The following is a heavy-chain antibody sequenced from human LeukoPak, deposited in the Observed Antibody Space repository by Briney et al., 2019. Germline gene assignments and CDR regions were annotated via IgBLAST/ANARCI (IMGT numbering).Heavy chain of an antibody. J-gene: IGHJ6*02. Sequence: GGSLRLSCAASGFTFSSYAMTWVRQAPGKGLEWVSLVSINGGRTNYADSVKGRFTTSRDDSKSTLFLQVDSLRAEDTAVYYCATDFSTGTGGMDVWGQGTTVTVSS. CDR2: VSINGGRT. V-gene: IGHV3-23*01. CDR1: GFTFSSYA. D-gene: IGHD2-8*02. CDR3: ATDFSTGTGGMDV.